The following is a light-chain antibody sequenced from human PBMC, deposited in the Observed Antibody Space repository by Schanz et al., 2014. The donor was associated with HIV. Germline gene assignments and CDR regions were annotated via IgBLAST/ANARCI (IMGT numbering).Light chain of an antibody. CDR1: SSNIGSNY. J-gene: IGLJ3*02. V-gene: IGLV1-47*01. Sequence: QSVLTQPPSASGTPGQRVTISCSGSSSNIGSNYVYWYQQLPGTAPKLLIYRNNQRPSGVPDRFSGSKSGTSASLAISGLRSEDEAGYYCATWDDSLNGLVLFGGGTKLTVL. CDR2: RNN. CDR3: ATWDDSLNGLVL.